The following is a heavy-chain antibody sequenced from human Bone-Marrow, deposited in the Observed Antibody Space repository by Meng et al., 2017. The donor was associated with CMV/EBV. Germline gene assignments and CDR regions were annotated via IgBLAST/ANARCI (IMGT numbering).Heavy chain of an antibody. CDR1: GYTFIDYD. D-gene: IGHD2-8*02. V-gene: IGHV1-8*01. CDR2: MNPNSGNT. Sequence: ASVKVSCKASGYTFIDYDINWVRQASGQGLEWMGWMNPNSGNTGYAQNFQGRPSMTISTSTSTAYMELNSLRSEDTAVYYCTRDGHTGRHGWRYDTGWFDPWGQGTLVTVSS. CDR3: TRDGHTGRHGWRYDTGWFDP. J-gene: IGHJ5*02.